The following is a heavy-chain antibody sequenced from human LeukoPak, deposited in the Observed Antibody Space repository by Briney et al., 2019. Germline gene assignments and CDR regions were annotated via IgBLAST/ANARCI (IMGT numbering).Heavy chain of an antibody. CDR2: ISGSGHST. V-gene: IGHV3-23*01. D-gene: IGHD3-16*01. CDR1: GFTFNSYA. CDR3: AKVRGEADDY. J-gene: IGHJ4*02. Sequence: GGSPRLSCAASGFTFNSYAMSWVRQAPGKGLEWVSAISGSGHSTFYADSVKGRFTISRDKSNNTLYLLMNNLRAEDTAVYYCAKVRGEADDYWGQGTLVTVSS.